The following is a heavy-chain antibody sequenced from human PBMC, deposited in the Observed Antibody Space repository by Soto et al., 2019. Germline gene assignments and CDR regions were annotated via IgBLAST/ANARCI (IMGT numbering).Heavy chain of an antibody. J-gene: IGHJ6*03. CDR1: AFTFSRHG. D-gene: IGHD3-10*01. Sequence: QVQLVESGGGVVQPGGSLSLSCAASAFTFSRHGMHWVHQAPGKGLQWVGVIWSDGSNQRYAESVKGRFTISRDNSKNTLYLQMNSLRAEDTAVNYCARERTFGENNHNYMDVWGTGITVTVSS. CDR3: ARERTFGENNHNYMDV. CDR2: IWSDGSNQ. V-gene: IGHV3-33*01.